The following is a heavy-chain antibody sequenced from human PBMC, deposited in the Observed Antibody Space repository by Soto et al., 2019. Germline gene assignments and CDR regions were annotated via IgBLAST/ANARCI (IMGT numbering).Heavy chain of an antibody. CDR2: ISYDGSNK. D-gene: IGHD3-16*01. CDR1: GFTFSSYG. CDR3: AKALYVGQSLSWFDP. J-gene: IGHJ5*02. Sequence: GGSLRLSCAASGFTFSSYGMHWVRQAPGKGLEWVAVISYDGSNKYYADSVKGRFTISRDNSKNTLYLQMNSLRAEDTAVYYCAKALYVGQSLSWFDPWGQGT. V-gene: IGHV3-30*18.